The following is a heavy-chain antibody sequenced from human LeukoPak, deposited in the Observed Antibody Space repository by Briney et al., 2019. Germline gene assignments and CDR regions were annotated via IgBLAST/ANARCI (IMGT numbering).Heavy chain of an antibody. CDR1: GGSISSYY. CDR2: IYTSGST. Sequence: PSETLSLTCTVSGGSISSYYWSWIRQPAGKGLEWIGRIYTSGSTNYNPSLKSRVTMSVDTSKNQFSLKLSSVTAADTAVYYCARVAGSSGYYRFDPWGQGTLVTVSS. CDR3: ARVAGSSGYYRFDP. V-gene: IGHV4-4*07. J-gene: IGHJ5*02. D-gene: IGHD3-22*01.